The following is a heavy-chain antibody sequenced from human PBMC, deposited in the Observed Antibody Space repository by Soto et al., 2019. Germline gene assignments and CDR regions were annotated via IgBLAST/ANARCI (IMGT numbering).Heavy chain of an antibody. J-gene: IGHJ4*02. CDR1: GFTFSSYW. Sequence: GGSLRLSCAASGFTFSSYWMSWVRQAPGKGLEWVANIKQDGSEKYYVDSVKGRFTISRDDAKNSLYLQMNSLRAEDTAVYYCARDHSSGWWDFDYWGQGTLVTVSS. V-gene: IGHV3-7*05. CDR3: ARDHSSGWWDFDY. CDR2: IKQDGSEK. D-gene: IGHD6-19*01.